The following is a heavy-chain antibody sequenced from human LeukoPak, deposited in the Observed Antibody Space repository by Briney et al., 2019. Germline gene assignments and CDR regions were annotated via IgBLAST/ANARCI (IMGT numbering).Heavy chain of an antibody. CDR1: GFTFSSYD. V-gene: IGHV3-23*01. D-gene: IGHD6-19*01. J-gene: IGHJ4*02. CDR3: ARRYSSGRGGSTFDY. CDR2: IRPGGDNT. Sequence: GGSLRLSCAASGFTFSSYDMTWVRQAPGRGLEWVSSIRPGGDNTYYGDSVKGRFTISRDNAKNTLYLQMNSLRAEDTAVYYCARRYSSGRGGSTFDYWGQGTLVTVSS.